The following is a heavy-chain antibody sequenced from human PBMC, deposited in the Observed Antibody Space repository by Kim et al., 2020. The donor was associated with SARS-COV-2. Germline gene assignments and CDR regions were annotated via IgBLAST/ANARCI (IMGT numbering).Heavy chain of an antibody. CDR1: GYTFTSYA. D-gene: IGHD6-19*01. CDR3: ARDNSSGWYLGYYYYYGMDV. J-gene: IGHJ6*02. CDR2: INTNTGNP. V-gene: IGHV7-4-1*01. Sequence: ASVKVSCKASGYTFTSYAMNWVRQAPGQGLEWMGWINTNTGNPTYAQGFTGRFVFSLDTSVSTAYLQICSLKAEDTAVYYCARDNSSGWYLGYYYYYGMDVWGQGTTVTVSS.